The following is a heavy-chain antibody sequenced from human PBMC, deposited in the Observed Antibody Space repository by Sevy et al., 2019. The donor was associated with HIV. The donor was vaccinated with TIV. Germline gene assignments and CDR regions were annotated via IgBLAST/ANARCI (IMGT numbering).Heavy chain of an antibody. J-gene: IGHJ4*02. Sequence: GGSLRLSCAASGFTFGNSWMTWVRQAPGKGLEWVANIKEDGSQKNYVESLKGRFTISRDNAKNSLYLQMNSLRAEDTAVYYCAKEFWGLEYWGQGTLVTVSS. V-gene: IGHV3-7*01. CDR2: IKEDGSQK. D-gene: IGHD7-27*01. CDR3: AKEFWGLEY. CDR1: GFTFGNSW.